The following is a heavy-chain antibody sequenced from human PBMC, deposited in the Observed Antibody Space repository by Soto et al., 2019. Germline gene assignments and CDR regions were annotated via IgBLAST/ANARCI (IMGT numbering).Heavy chain of an antibody. CDR3: ARARYAGKLLDV. V-gene: IGHV4-31*03. J-gene: IGHJ4*01. CDR2: HYNDGST. CDR1: GGPVSSGGYY. D-gene: IGHD6-13*01. Sequence: SETQSLTYNVSGGPVSSGGYYWSWVRQNPEKGLEWIGYHYNDGSTFYNPALQSRAVISVDKTKNHLFLNLRSVTAADTAVYYGARARYAGKLLDVWGQGTPVTLSA.